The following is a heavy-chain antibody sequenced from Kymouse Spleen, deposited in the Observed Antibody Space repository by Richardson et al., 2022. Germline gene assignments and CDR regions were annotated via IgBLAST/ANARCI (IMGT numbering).Heavy chain of an antibody. Sequence: EVQLVESGGGLVQPGGSLRLSCAASGFTFSSYWMSWVRQAPGKGLEWVANIKQDGSEKYYVDSVKGRFTISRDNAKNSLYLQMNSLRAEDTAVYYCARDYFDWLYYYYGMDVWGQGTTVTVSS. J-gene: IGHJ6*02. CDR1: GFTFSSYW. D-gene: IGHD3-9*01. CDR3: ARDYFDWLYYYYGMDV. V-gene: IGHV3-7*01. CDR2: IKQDGSEK.